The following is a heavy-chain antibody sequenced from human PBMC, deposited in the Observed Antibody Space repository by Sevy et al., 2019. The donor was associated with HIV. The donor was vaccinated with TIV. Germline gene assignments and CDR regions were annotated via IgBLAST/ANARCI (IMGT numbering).Heavy chain of an antibody. CDR1: GHTLTDLS. CDR3: SATREYYSDSYGYFDY. D-gene: IGHD3-22*01. J-gene: IGHJ4*02. CDR2: FDPEDGER. Sequence: ASVKVSCRASGHTLTDLSMHWVRQAPGKCFEWIGRFDPEDGERIYAQKFQGRVTMSEDTSTDTVYMELSSLRSEDTAVYYCSATREYYSDSYGYFDYWGQGTLVTVSS. V-gene: IGHV1-24*01.